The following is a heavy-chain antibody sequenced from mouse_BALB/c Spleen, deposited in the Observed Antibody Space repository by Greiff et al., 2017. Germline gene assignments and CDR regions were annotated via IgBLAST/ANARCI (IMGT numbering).Heavy chain of an antibody. D-gene: IGHD4-1*01. V-gene: IGHV1-7*01. CDR3: AITGRNAY. J-gene: IGHJ3*01. Sequence: QVQLQQSGAELAKPGASVKMSCKASGYTFTSYWMHWVNQRPGQGLEWIGYINPSTGYTEYNQKFKDKATLTADKSSSTAYMQLSSLTSEDSAVYYCAITGRNAYWGQGTLVTVSA. CDR2: INPSTGYT. CDR1: GYTFTSYW.